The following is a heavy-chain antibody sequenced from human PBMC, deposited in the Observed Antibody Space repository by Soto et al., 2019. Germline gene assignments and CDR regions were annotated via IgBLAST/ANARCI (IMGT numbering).Heavy chain of an antibody. Sequence: GASVKVSCKASGYTFTGYYMHWVRQAPGQGLEWMGWINPNSGGTNYAQKFQGWVTMTRDTSISTAYMELSRLRSDDTAVYYCARGPRWLHGVSVAFDIWGQGTMVTVSS. D-gene: IGHD5-12*01. J-gene: IGHJ3*02. CDR3: ARGPRWLHGVSVAFDI. V-gene: IGHV1-2*04. CDR2: INPNSGGT. CDR1: GYTFTGYY.